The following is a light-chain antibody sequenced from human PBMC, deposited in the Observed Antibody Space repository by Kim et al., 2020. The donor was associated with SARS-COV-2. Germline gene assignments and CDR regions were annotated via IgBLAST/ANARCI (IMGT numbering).Light chain of an antibody. Sequence: SPGERATLSCRASQGVSTKLAWYQQKPGQAPRLLIYGASTRATGIPARFSGSGSGTEFTLTISSLQPEDFAVYYCQQYNNWPLTFGGGTKVDIK. J-gene: IGKJ4*01. CDR1: QGVSTK. V-gene: IGKV3-15*01. CDR2: GAS. CDR3: QQYNNWPLT.